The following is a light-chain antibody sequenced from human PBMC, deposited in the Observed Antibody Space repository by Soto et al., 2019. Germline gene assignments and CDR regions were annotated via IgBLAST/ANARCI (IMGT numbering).Light chain of an antibody. CDR2: AAS. CDR1: QSISTF. Sequence: DIQMTQSPSSLSASVGDRVSVTCRASQSISTFLNWYQQRPGEAPKLLIYAASSLQSGVPSRFSGSGSGADFTLTIVSLQPEDFATYYCQQSYTTPRTFGQGTKVDIK. J-gene: IGKJ1*01. CDR3: QQSYTTPRT. V-gene: IGKV1-39*01.